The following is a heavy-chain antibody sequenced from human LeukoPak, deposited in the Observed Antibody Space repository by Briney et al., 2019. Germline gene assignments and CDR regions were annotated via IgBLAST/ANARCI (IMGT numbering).Heavy chain of an antibody. CDR3: ARRGLRSRGGNWFDP. CDR1: GFTLSSYS. Sequence: GRSPRLCCASSGFTLSSYSMNWVRQAQGTGLDWVSSISSSSSYIYYADSVKVRFTISRDNAKNSLYLQMNSLRAEDTAVYYCARRGLRSRGGNWFDPWGQGTLVTVSS. V-gene: IGHV3-21*01. CDR2: ISSSSSYI. J-gene: IGHJ5*02. D-gene: IGHD5-12*01.